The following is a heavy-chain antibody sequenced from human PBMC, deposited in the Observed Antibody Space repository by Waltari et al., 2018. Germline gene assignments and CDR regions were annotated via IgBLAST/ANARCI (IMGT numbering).Heavy chain of an antibody. D-gene: IGHD6-13*01. CDR1: GFTFSSYS. V-gene: IGHV3-48*04. CDR2: LSSSSSTI. J-gene: IGHJ6*03. Sequence: EVQLVESGGGLVQPGGSLRLSCAASGFTFSSYSMNWVRQAPGKGLEWVSYLSSSSSTIYYADAVKGRVTIARDNAKNSLYLQMNSLRAEDTAVYYWARDIAAAEGGFFYYYYMDVWGKGTTVTVSS. CDR3: ARDIAAAEGGFFYYYYMDV.